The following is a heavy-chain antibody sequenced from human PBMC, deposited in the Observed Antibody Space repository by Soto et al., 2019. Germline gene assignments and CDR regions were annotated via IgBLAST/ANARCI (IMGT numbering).Heavy chain of an antibody. D-gene: IGHD6-25*01. J-gene: IGHJ4*02. CDR1: GESFSGYY. Sequence: QVQLQQWGAGLLKPSETLSLTCAVYGESFSGYYWNWIRQSPGKGLEWIGEINPSGSTNYNPSLKSRVTVSVDTSKNQFSLKLNSVTAADTAVHFCARVGTPRPFDYWGQGTLVTVSS. V-gene: IGHV4-34*01. CDR2: INPSGST. CDR3: ARVGTPRPFDY.